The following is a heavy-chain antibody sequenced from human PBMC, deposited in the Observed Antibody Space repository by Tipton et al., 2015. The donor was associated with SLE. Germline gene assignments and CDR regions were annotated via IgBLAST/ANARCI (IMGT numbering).Heavy chain of an antibody. Sequence: TLSLTCAVYGGSFSGYYWSWIRQPPGKGLEWIGSIYYSGSTYYNPSLKSRVTISVDTSKNQFSLKLSSVTAADTAVYYCARQADGDAFDIWGQGTMVTVSS. CDR3: ARQADGDAFDI. D-gene: IGHD5-24*01. J-gene: IGHJ3*02. V-gene: IGHV4-34*01. CDR2: IYYSGST. CDR1: GGSFSGYY.